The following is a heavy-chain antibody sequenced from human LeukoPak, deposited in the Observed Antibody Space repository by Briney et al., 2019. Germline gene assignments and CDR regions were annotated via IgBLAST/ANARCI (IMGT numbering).Heavy chain of an antibody. V-gene: IGHV3-33*01. J-gene: IGHJ4*02. Sequence: GRSLRLSCAASGFTFSSYGMHWVRQAPGKGLEWVAVIWYDGSNKYYADSVKGRFTISRDNSKNTLYLQMNSLRAEDTAVYYCARDQRLVWARTGYFDYWGQGTLVTVSS. CDR3: ARDQRLVWARTGYFDY. CDR1: GFTFSSYG. D-gene: IGHD6-13*01. CDR2: IWYDGSNK.